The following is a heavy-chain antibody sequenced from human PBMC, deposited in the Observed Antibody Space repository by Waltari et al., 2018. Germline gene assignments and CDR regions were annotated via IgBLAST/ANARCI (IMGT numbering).Heavy chain of an antibody. D-gene: IGHD2-21*01. Sequence: QLQLQQSGPGLVKPSQTLSLACSLSGDSISGSYYWNWVRQTAGEGLEWLGYIYSSGSTKYHPALQSRATISIVNKTQFSLKLAAVTAADTAVYYCARSDVVVAPARNNYYFPMEVWGQGTTVTVSS. CDR1: GDSISGSYY. CDR3: ARSDVVVAPARNNYYFPMEV. CDR2: IYSSGST. V-gene: IGHV4-61*09. J-gene: IGHJ6*03.